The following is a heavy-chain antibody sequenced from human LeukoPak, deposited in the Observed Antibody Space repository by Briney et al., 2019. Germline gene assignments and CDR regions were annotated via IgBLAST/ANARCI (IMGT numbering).Heavy chain of an antibody. D-gene: IGHD3-3*01. J-gene: IGHJ2*01. CDR3: ARYDFILISYFDL. CDR1: GYSISSGYY. V-gene: IGHV3-11*01. CDR2: ISSSSSTI. Sequence: KPSETLSLTCTVSGYSISSGYYWGWIRQPPGKGLEWVSYISSSSSTIYYADSVKGRFTVSRDNSKNTLYLQMNSLRAEDTAVYHCARYDFILISYFDLWGRGTLVTVSS.